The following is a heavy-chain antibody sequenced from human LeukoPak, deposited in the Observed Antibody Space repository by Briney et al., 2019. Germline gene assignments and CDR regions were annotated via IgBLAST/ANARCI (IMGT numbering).Heavy chain of an antibody. Sequence: GGSLRLSCAASGFTFSNYGMHWVRQAPDKGLEWVTFIRSDGSNTYYADSMKGRFIISRDNSKNTLYLQMNSLRAEDTAIYYCVKDSSGTFDNWGQGTLVTVSS. CDR1: GFTFSNYG. CDR2: IRSDGSNT. J-gene: IGHJ4*02. CDR3: VKDSSGTFDN. D-gene: IGHD6-25*01. V-gene: IGHV3-30*02.